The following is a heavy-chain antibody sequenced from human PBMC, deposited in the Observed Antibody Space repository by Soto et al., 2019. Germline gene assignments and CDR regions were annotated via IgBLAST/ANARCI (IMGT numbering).Heavy chain of an antibody. CDR2: VKSKTHGGTT. J-gene: IGHJ4*02. V-gene: IGHV3-15*01. Sequence: EVQLVESGGGLVKPGGSLRLSCAGSGFTFSNAWMNWVRQAPGKGLEWVGRVKSKTHGGTTDYAAPVKGRFTISRDDSENPVFLQMNSLKTEDTAVYYCATGGYYPDYWGQVTLVTVS. CDR3: ATGGYYPDY. D-gene: IGHD3-10*01. CDR1: GFTFSNAW.